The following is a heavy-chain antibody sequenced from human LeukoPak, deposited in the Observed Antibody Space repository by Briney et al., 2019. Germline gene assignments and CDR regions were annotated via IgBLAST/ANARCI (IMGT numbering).Heavy chain of an antibody. Sequence: ASVKVSCKASGYTFTGYYMHWVRQAPGQGLEWMGRINPNSGGTNHAQKFQGRVTMTRDTSISTAYMELSRLRSDDTAVYYCARGYYDSSGYLFDYWGQGTLVTVSS. CDR2: INPNSGGT. CDR1: GYTFTGYY. J-gene: IGHJ4*02. V-gene: IGHV1-2*06. CDR3: ARGYYDSSGYLFDY. D-gene: IGHD3-22*01.